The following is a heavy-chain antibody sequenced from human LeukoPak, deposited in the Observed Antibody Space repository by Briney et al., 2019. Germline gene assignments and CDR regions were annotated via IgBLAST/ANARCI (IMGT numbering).Heavy chain of an antibody. CDR3: ARGLGVRGGENDY. CDR1: GYTFTSYY. V-gene: IGHV1-46*01. Sequence: SGKLACNAAGYTFTSYYMQWVRHAPRHGREWMGIINASGGSTSYAQKFQGRVTMTRDMSTSTVYMELSSLRSEETAVYYCARGLGVRGGENDYWGQGTLVTVSS. D-gene: IGHD3-10*01. CDR2: INASGGST. J-gene: IGHJ4*02.